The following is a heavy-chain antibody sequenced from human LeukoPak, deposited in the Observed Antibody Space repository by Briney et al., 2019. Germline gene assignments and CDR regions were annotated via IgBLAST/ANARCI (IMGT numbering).Heavy chain of an antibody. CDR1: GYSISSGYY. D-gene: IGHD3-10*01. Sequence: PSETLSLTCTVSGYSISSGYYWGWIRQPPGKGLEWIGSIYHSGSTYYNPSLKSRVTISVDTSKNQFSLKLSSVTAADTAVYYCARRAGSGSRFTHYYYYYYMDVWGKGTTVTISS. V-gene: IGHV4-38-2*02. J-gene: IGHJ6*03. CDR3: ARRAGSGSRFTHYYYYYYMDV. CDR2: IYHSGST.